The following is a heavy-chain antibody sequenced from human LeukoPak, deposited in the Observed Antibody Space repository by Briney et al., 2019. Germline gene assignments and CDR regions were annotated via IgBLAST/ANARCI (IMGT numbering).Heavy chain of an antibody. CDR2: INHSGST. CDR3: ARDKVAGWIRGGYYYGMDV. D-gene: IGHD6-19*01. Sequence: SETLSPTCTVSGGSISSYYWSWIRQPPGKGLEWIGEINHSGSTNYNPSLKSRVTISVDTSKNQFSLKLSSVTAADTAVYYCARDKVAGWIRGGYYYGMDVWGQGTTVTVSS. V-gene: IGHV4-34*01. J-gene: IGHJ6*02. CDR1: GGSISSYY.